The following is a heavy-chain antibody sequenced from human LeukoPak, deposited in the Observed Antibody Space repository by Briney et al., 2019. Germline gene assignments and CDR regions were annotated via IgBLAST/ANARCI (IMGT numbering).Heavy chain of an antibody. D-gene: IGHD3-3*01. J-gene: IGHJ5*02. CDR2: ITYDRGDK. CDR3: ANTYYDFWSGSP. Sequence: GGCLRLSCTASGFTFNTYGMHWVRQPPGKGLEWVAFITYDRGDKYYADSVKGRFTISRDSSKTTLYLQMNSLRAEDTAVYYCANTYYDFWSGSPWGQGTLVTVSS. CDR1: GFTFNTYG. V-gene: IGHV3-30*02.